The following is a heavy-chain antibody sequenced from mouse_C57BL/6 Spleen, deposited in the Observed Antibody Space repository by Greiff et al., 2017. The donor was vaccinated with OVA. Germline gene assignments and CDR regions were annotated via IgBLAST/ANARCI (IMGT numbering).Heavy chain of an antibody. J-gene: IGHJ2*01. CDR3: AVDDGDFDY. CDR1: GYAFTNYL. V-gene: IGHV1-54*01. CDR2: INPGSGGT. Sequence: VQLQESGAELVRPGTSVKVSCKASGYAFTNYLIEWVKQRTGQGLEWIGVINPGSGGTNYNEKFKGKATLTADKSSSTAYMQLSSLTSEDSAVYFCAVDDGDFDYWGQGTTLTVSS.